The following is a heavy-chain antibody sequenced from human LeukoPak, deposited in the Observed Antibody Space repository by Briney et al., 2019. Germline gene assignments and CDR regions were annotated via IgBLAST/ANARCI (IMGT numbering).Heavy chain of an antibody. D-gene: IGHD3-9*01. V-gene: IGHV4-61*01. CDR1: GGSVSSGSYY. CDR2: IYYSGST. CDR3: AREGYYDILTGSPWFDP. J-gene: IGHJ5*02. Sequence: SETLSLTCTVSGGSVSSGSYYWSWIRQPPGKGLEWIGYIYYSGSTNYNPSLKSRVTISVDTSKNQFSLKLSSVTAADTAVYYCAREGYYDILTGSPWFDPWGQGTLVTVSS.